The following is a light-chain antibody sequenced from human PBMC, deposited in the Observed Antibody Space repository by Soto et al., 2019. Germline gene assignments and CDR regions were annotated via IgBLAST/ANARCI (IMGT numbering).Light chain of an antibody. CDR1: QDISNY. V-gene: IGKV1-33*01. CDR2: DVF. CDR3: QQYGNLPFT. Sequence: DIQMTQSPSSLSASVGDRVTITCQASQDISNYLNWYQQKPGKAPKLLIHDVFNLETGVPSRFSGSGSGTDFTFTISSLQPEDIETYYCQQYGNLPFTFGPGTKVDIK. J-gene: IGKJ3*01.